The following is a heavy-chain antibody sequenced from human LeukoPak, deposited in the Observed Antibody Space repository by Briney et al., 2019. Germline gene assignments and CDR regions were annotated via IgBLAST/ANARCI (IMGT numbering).Heavy chain of an antibody. D-gene: IGHD5-18*01. CDR2: IIPILGIA. CDR1: VGTFISYA. Sequence: SVKVSCKASVGTFISYAISWVRQAPGQGLEWMGRIIPILGIANYAQKFQGRVTITADKSTSTAYMELSSLRSEDTAVYYCARGWYSYGSLDYWGQGTLVTVSS. V-gene: IGHV1-69*04. J-gene: IGHJ4*02. CDR3: ARGWYSYGSLDY.